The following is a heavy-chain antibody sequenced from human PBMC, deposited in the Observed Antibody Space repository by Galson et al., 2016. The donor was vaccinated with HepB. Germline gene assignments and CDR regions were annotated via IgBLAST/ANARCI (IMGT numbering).Heavy chain of an antibody. CDR1: GFVFSSYG. CDR3: AKDAILGCGRDCYTDF. Sequence: SLRLSCAASGFVFSSYGIHWVRQAPGKGLEWVALIWHDGSNQDYADSVKGQCTISRDNSKNTLYLQMNRLRAEDTAVYFCAKDAILGCGRDCYTDFWGQGTLVTVSS. D-gene: IGHD2-21*02. CDR2: IWHDGSNQ. J-gene: IGHJ4*02. V-gene: IGHV3-30*02.